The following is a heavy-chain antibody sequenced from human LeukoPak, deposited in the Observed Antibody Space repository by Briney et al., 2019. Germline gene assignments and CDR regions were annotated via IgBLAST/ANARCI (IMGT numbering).Heavy chain of an antibody. V-gene: IGHV4-38-2*02. CDR3: ARDRRGIYYDSSGYYGDYFDY. CDR1: GYSISSGHY. D-gene: IGHD3-22*01. CDR2: IYHSGST. Sequence: PSETLSLTCAVSGYSISSGHYWGWIRQPPGKGLEWIGSIYHSGSTYYNPSLKSRVTISVDTSKNQFSLKLSSVTAADTAVYYCARDRRGIYYDSSGYYGDYFDYWGQGTLVTVSS. J-gene: IGHJ4*02.